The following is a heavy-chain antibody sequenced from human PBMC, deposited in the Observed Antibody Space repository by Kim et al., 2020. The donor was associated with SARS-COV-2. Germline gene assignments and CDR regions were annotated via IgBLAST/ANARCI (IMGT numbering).Heavy chain of an antibody. D-gene: IGHD3-10*01. V-gene: IGHV3-11*04. Sequence: VKGRLTISRDKAKNSLYLQMNSRRAEDTAVYYCARDPRGLRGVIIEYTDYWGQGTLVTVSS. J-gene: IGHJ4*02. CDR3: ARDPRGLRGVIIEYTDY.